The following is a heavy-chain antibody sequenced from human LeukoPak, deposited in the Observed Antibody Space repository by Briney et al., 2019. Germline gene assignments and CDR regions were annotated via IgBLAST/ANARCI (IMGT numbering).Heavy chain of an antibody. Sequence: GGSLRLSCAASGFTFSTSNMNWVRQAPGKGLEWVSAISGSGGSTNYADSVKGRVTVSRDNSKSTLYLQMNSLRAEDTAVYYCAKSSYYDSSGYYREYYFDYWGQGTLVTVSS. V-gene: IGHV3-23*01. J-gene: IGHJ4*02. CDR3: AKSSYYDSSGYYREYYFDY. D-gene: IGHD3-22*01. CDR1: GFTFSTSN. CDR2: ISGSGGST.